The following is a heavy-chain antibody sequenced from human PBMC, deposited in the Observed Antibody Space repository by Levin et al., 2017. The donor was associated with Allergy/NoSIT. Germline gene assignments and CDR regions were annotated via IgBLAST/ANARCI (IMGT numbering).Heavy chain of an antibody. CDR1: GGSFSGYY. Sequence: SQTLSLTCAVFGGSFSGYYWNWIRQPPGKGLEWIGEINHSGSTNYNPSLKSRVTISADTSKNQFSLKLSAVIAADTAVYYCAVAVTPYYYFDYWGQGTLVTVSS. J-gene: IGHJ4*02. D-gene: IGHD1-26*01. V-gene: IGHV4-34*01. CDR3: AVAVTPYYYFDY. CDR2: INHSGST.